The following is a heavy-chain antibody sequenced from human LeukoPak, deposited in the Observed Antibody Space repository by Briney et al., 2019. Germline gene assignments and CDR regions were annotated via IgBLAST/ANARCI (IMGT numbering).Heavy chain of an antibody. J-gene: IGHJ4*02. D-gene: IGHD3-22*01. Sequence: NSSETLSLTCAVYGGSFSGYYWSWIRQPPGKGLEWIGYIYHSGSTYYNPSLKSRVTISVDRSKNQFSLKLSSVTAADTAVYYCARVVLYYDSSGYYQSYYFDYWGQGTLVTVSS. V-gene: IGHV4-34*01. CDR2: IYHSGST. CDR1: GGSFSGYY. CDR3: ARVVLYYDSSGYYQSYYFDY.